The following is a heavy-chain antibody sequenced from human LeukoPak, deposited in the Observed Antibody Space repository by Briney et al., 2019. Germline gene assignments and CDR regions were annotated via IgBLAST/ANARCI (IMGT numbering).Heavy chain of an antibody. V-gene: IGHV1-69*05. Sequence: SVKVSCKASGGTFSSYAISWVRQAPGQGLEWMGGIIPIFGTANYAQKLQGRVTITTDESTSTAYMELSSLRSEDTAVYYCARGEGDSSSWYLVYWGQGTLVTVSS. CDR1: GGTFSSYA. J-gene: IGHJ4*02. CDR3: ARGEGDSSSWYLVY. CDR2: IIPIFGTA. D-gene: IGHD6-13*01.